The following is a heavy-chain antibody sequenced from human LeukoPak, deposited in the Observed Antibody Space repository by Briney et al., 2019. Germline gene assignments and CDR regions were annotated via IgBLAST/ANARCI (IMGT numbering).Heavy chain of an antibody. D-gene: IGHD4-17*01. CDR1: DYTFSSYG. V-gene: IGHV1-18*01. CDR2: ISVHNGNT. Sequence: ASVKVSCKASDYTFSSYGITWVRQAPGQGLEWMGWISVHNGNTDYAQEFQGRLTMTTDTSTSTAYMEVRSLRSGDTAVYYCATRKSTVTTEFDNWGQGTLVIVSS. CDR3: ATRKSTVTTEFDN. J-gene: IGHJ4*02.